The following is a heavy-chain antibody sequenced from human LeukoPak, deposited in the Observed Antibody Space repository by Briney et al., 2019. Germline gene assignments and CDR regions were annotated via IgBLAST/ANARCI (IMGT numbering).Heavy chain of an antibody. CDR2: INPSGGST. CDR3: ARAYTAIVLDY. J-gene: IGHJ4*02. D-gene: IGHD5-18*01. CDR1: GYTFTSYY. Sequence: ASVKHSCKASGYTFTSYYMHWVREAPGQGLEWMGIINPSGGSTSYAQKFQGRVTMTRNTSISTAYMELSSLRSEDTAVYYCARAYTAIVLDYWGQGTLVTVSS. V-gene: IGHV1-46*01.